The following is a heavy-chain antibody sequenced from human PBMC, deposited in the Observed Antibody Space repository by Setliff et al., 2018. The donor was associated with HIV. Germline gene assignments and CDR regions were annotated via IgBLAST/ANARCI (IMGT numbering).Heavy chain of an antibody. V-gene: IGHV4-59*08. D-gene: IGHD3-10*01. CDR1: GGSISSYY. J-gene: IGHJ4*02. Sequence: PSETLSLTCTVSGGSISSYYWSWIRQPPGKGLEWIGYIYYSGSTNYNPSLKSRVTISVDTSKNQFSLELSSVTASDTAVYRCASLYYISSWTSYFDSWGQGTLVTAPQ. CDR3: ASLYYISSWTSYFDS. CDR2: IYYSGST.